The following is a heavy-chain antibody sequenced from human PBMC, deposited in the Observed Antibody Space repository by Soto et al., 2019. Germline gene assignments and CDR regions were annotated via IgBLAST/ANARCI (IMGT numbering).Heavy chain of an antibody. Sequence: SETLSLTCAVSGGSISTTNWWSWVRQPPGRGLERIGEIYHSGSTDYNPSLKSRVAISVDKSKNQFSLRLSSVTAADAAVYYCARGPLSSGYPYYYYGMDVWGRGTTVTVSS. CDR3: ARGPLSSGYPYYYYGMDV. J-gene: IGHJ6*02. V-gene: IGHV4-4*02. CDR1: GGSISTTNW. D-gene: IGHD3-22*01. CDR2: IYHSGST.